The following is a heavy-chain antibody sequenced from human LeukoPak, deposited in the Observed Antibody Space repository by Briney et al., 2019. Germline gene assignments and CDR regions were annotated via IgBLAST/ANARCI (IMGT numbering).Heavy chain of an antibody. Sequence: SETLSLTCTVSGGSMNNYYWTWIRQPPGKGLEWIGYIYYSGSTNYNPPLKSRVTISVDTSKSQFSLKLSSVTAADLAVYYCARPREQWLGNDAFDIWGQGKMVTVSS. V-gene: IGHV4-59*08. J-gene: IGHJ3*02. CDR2: IYYSGST. CDR3: ARPREQWLGNDAFDI. D-gene: IGHD6-19*01. CDR1: GGSMNNYY.